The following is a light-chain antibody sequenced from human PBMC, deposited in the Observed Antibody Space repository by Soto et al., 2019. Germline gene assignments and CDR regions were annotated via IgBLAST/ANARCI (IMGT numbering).Light chain of an antibody. J-gene: IGLJ3*02. CDR1: SSNIGSNT. V-gene: IGLV1-44*01. Sequence: QSVLTQPPSASGTPGQRVTISCSGSSSNIGSNTVNWYQQFPGTGPTLLIQRNNERPSGVPDRFSGSKSGTSVSLAISGLRSDDEATYYCAAWDDTLDAQVFGGGTQLTVL. CDR2: RNN. CDR3: AAWDDTLDAQV.